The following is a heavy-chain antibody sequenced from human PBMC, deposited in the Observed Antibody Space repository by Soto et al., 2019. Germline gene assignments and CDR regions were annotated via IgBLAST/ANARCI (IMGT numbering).Heavy chain of an antibody. CDR3: ASLYDSSGLGYYYGMDV. Sequence: QVQLVQSGAEVKKPGSSVKVSCKASGGTFSSYAISWVRQAPGQGLEWMGGIIPIFGTANYAQKFQGRVMITADESTSTAYMELSSLRSEDTAVYYCASLYDSSGLGYYYGMDVWGQGATVTVSS. D-gene: IGHD3-22*01. V-gene: IGHV1-69*12. J-gene: IGHJ6*02. CDR2: IIPIFGTA. CDR1: GGTFSSYA.